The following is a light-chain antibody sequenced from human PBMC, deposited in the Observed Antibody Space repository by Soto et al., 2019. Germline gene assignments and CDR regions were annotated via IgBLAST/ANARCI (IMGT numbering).Light chain of an antibody. V-gene: IGLV4-69*01. CDR2: LNSDGSH. J-gene: IGLJ2*01. Sequence: QSVLPQSPSASASLGASVKLTCTLSSGHSSYAIAWHQQQPEKGPRYLMKLNSDGSHSKGDGIPDRFSGSSSGAERYLTISSLQSEDEADYYCQTWGTGIVFGGGTKVTVL. CDR1: SGHSSYA. CDR3: QTWGTGIV.